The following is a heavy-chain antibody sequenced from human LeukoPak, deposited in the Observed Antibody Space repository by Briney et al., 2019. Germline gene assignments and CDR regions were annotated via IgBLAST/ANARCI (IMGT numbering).Heavy chain of an antibody. CDR1: GYTFTGYY. CDR3: ARDGAYCSGGSCYSRWFDP. D-gene: IGHD2-15*01. Sequence: ASVKVSCKASGYTFTGYYMHWVRQAPGQGLEWMGRINPNSGGTNYAQKFQGRVTMTRDTSISTAYMELSRLRSDDTAVYYCARDGAYCSGGSCYSRWFDPWAREPWSPSPQ. CDR2: INPNSGGT. V-gene: IGHV1-2*06. J-gene: IGHJ5*02.